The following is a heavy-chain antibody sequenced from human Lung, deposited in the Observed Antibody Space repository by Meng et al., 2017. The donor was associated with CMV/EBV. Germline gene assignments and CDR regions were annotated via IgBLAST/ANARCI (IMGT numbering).Heavy chain of an antibody. CDR1: GGSISSYY. D-gene: IGHD3-3*01. V-gene: IGHV4-59*01. J-gene: IGHJ6*02. Sequence: GSLRLXCTVSGGSISSYYWSWIRQPPGKGLEWIGYIYYSGSTNYNPSLKSRVTISVDTSKNQFSLKLSSVTAADTAVYYCARFTIFGVVMDGMDVWGQGTTVTRLL. CDR2: IYYSGST. CDR3: ARFTIFGVVMDGMDV.